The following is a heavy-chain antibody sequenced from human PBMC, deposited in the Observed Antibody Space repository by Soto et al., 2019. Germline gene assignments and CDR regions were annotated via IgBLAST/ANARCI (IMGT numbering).Heavy chain of an antibody. CDR3: ARQEDDFWSL. Sequence: SETLSLTCTVSGGSISSYYWSWIRQPPGKGLEWIGYIYYSGSTNYNPSLKSRVTISVDTSKNQFSLKLSSVTAADTAVYYCARQEDDFWSLWGQGSLVTVSS. CDR2: IYYSGST. V-gene: IGHV4-59*08. J-gene: IGHJ4*02. CDR1: GGSISSYY. D-gene: IGHD3-3*01.